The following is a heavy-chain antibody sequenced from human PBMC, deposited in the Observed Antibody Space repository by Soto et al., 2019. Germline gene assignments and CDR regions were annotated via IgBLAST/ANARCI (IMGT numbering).Heavy chain of an antibody. D-gene: IGHD3-10*01. V-gene: IGHV3-53*04. CDR1: GFIVSSNY. J-gene: IGHJ4*02. CDR2: LYSGGAT. CDR3: VRGRYGSEIH. Sequence: PGGSLRLSCAASGFIVSSNYMTWVRQAPGKGLEWVSLLYSGGATHYAASVKGRFTISSHSSQNTLFLQMNSLRTGDTATYYCVRGRYGSEIHWGQGTKVTVSS.